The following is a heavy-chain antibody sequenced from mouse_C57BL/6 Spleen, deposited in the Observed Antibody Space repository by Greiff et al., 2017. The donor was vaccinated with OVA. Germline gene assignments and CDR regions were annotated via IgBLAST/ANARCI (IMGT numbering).Heavy chain of an antibody. Sequence: EVQLQQSGPVLVKPGASVKMSCKASGYTFTDYYMNWVKQSHGKSLEWIGVINPYNGGTSYNQKFKGKATLTVDKSSSTAYMELNSLTSEDSAVYYCASYYGSSYGWYFDVWGTGTTVTVSS. CDR2: INPYNGGT. D-gene: IGHD1-1*01. CDR3: ASYYGSSYGWYFDV. CDR1: GYTFTDYY. J-gene: IGHJ1*03. V-gene: IGHV1-19*01.